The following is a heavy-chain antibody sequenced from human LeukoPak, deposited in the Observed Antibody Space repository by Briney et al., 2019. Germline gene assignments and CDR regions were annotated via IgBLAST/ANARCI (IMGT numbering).Heavy chain of an antibody. CDR2: TDYRSKWFF. Sequence: SQTLSLTCAISGDSVSSNSATWNWIRQSPSRGLEWLGRTDYRSKWFFEFAGSVKSQITFNPDTSKNQFSLQLNSVTPEATAVYYYASISTAVGYFDLWGPGTLVTVSS. D-gene: IGHD1-26*01. J-gene: IGHJ2*01. CDR3: ASISTAVGYFDL. V-gene: IGHV6-1*01. CDR1: GDSVSSNSAT.